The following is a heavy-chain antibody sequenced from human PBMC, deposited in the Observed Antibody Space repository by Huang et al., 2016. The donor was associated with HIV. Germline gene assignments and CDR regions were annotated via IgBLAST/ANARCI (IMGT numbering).Heavy chain of an antibody. CDR2: SSYDGNGS. CDR3: AKGSGHFDS. D-gene: IGHD2-8*02. Sequence: QVWLVESGGGVVQPGRPLRLSCVGSGFSFSSYGIHWVRQATGKGLEWGAFSSYDGNGSSYAGSVKGRFSISRQNSKSTVSLQMNSLRVEDSGVYFCAKGSGHFDSWGQGTLVTVSP. CDR1: GFSFSSYG. V-gene: IGHV3-30*18. J-gene: IGHJ5*01.